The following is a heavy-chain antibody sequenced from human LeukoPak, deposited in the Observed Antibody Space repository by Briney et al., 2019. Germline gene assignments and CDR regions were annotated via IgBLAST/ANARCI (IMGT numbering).Heavy chain of an antibody. CDR1: GFTFSSYG. J-gene: IGHJ6*03. CDR3: AKDPDSYYYMDV. Sequence: GGSLRLSRVASGFTFSSYGMHWVRQAPGKGLEWVAFIRYDGSIEYYADSVKGRFTISRDNSKTTLFLQMNSLRAEDTAVYYCAKDPDSYYYMDVWGKGTTVTSSS. CDR2: IRYDGSIE. V-gene: IGHV3-30*02.